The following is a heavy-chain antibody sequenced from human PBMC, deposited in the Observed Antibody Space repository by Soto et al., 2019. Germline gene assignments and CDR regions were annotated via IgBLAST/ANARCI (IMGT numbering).Heavy chain of an antibody. CDR2: IHHSGST. CDR3: ARKIYCMDV. Sequence: QVQVQESGPGLVEPSGTLSLTCTVSGGSVRVSNNWWSWVRQPPGEGLEWIGEIHHSGSTNYSPSLKSRFAISVDKSKNQFSLKLTSVTAADTAVYYCARKIYCMDVWGQGTTVTVSS. V-gene: IGHV4-4*02. CDR1: GGSVRVSNNW. J-gene: IGHJ6*02.